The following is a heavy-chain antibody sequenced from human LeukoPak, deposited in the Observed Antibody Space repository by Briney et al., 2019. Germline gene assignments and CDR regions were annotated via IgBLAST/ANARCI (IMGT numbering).Heavy chain of an antibody. J-gene: IGHJ4*02. CDR1: GFTFSSYA. Sequence: PGGTLRLSCAASGFTFSSYAMSWVRQARGKGLEGVSAISGSGGSTYYADSVKGRFTISRDNSKNTLYLQMNSLRAEDTAIYYCAKAHYYGSGSYAVFLDYWGQGTLVTVSS. CDR2: ISGSGGST. CDR3: AKAHYYGSGSYAVFLDY. D-gene: IGHD3-10*01. V-gene: IGHV3-23*01.